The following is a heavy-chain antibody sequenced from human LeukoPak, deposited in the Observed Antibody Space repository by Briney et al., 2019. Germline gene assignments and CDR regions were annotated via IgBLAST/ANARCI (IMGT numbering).Heavy chain of an antibody. J-gene: IGHJ4*02. V-gene: IGHV3-43*01. Sequence: PGGSLRLSCAASGFTFDDHTMHWVRQAPGKGLEWVSLINGKGDSTYYADSVKGRFTISRDNNRDSLYLQMNSLRTEDSALYYCAKAPFYYGSGSSSPPGYWGQGTLVTVSS. CDR2: INGKGDST. CDR3: AKAPFYYGSGSSSPPGY. CDR1: GFTFDDHT. D-gene: IGHD3-10*01.